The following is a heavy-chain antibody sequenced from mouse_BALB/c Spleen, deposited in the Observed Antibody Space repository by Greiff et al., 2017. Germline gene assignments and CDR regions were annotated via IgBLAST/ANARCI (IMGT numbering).Heavy chain of an antibody. CDR2: IWSGGST. CDR3: ARKQELGYAMDY. D-gene: IGHD4-1*01. Sequence: VQGVESGPGLVQPSQSLSITCTVSGFSLTSYGVHWVRQSPGKGLEWLGVIWSGGSTDYNAAFISRLSISKDNSKSQVFFKMNSLQANDTAIYYCARKQELGYAMDYWGQGTSVTVSS. V-gene: IGHV2-2*02. J-gene: IGHJ4*01. CDR1: GFSLTSYG.